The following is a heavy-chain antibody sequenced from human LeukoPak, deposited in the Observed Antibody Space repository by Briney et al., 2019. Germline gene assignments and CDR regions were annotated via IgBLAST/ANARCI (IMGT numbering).Heavy chain of an antibody. Sequence: GASVKVSCKASGYTFSNYGISWVRQAPGQGLEWMGWISAYYGNTNYAQKLQGRVTMTTDTSTSTAYMELRSLRSDDTAVYYCARAIAGDYNDYWGQGTLVTVSS. CDR2: ISAYYGNT. D-gene: IGHD3-16*02. V-gene: IGHV1-18*01. CDR1: GYTFSNYG. CDR3: ARAIAGDYNDY. J-gene: IGHJ4*02.